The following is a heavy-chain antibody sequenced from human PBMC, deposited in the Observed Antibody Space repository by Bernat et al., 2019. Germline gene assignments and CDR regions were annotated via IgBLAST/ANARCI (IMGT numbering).Heavy chain of an antibody. D-gene: IGHD2-15*01. CDR1: GFTFSSYS. J-gene: IGHJ4*02. Sequence: EVQLVESGGGLVKPGGSLRLSCAASGFTFSSYSMNWVRQAPGKGLEWVSSISSSSSYIYYADSGKGRFTISRDNAKNSLYLQMNSLRAEDTAVYYCARGPYCSGGSCSDYWGQGTLVTVSS. CDR2: ISSSSSYI. CDR3: ARGPYCSGGSCSDY. V-gene: IGHV3-21*01.